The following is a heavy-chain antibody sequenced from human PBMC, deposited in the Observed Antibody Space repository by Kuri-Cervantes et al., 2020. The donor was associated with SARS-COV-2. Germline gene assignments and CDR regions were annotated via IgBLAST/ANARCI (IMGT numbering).Heavy chain of an antibody. J-gene: IGHJ4*02. V-gene: IGHV3-48*03. CDR3: ARVIDWVPYDY. CDR1: GFTFSSYE. D-gene: IGHD3-22*01. CDR2: ISSSGSTI. Sequence: GESLKISCAASGFTFSSYEMNWVRQATGKGLEWFSYISSSGSTIYYADSVKARFTISRDNAKNSLYLQMNSLRAEYTAVYYCARVIDWVPYDYWGQGNLVTVSS.